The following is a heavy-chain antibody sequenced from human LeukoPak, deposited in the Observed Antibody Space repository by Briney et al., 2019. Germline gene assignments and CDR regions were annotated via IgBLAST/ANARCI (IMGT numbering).Heavy chain of an antibody. D-gene: IGHD2-2*01. V-gene: IGHV4-61*02. J-gene: IGHJ6*02. Sequence: SQTLSLTCTVSGGSISSGSYYWSWIRQPAGTGLEWIGRIYTSGSTNYNPSLKSRVTISVDTSKNQFSLKLSSVAAADTAVYYCARSEVVPAYYYGMEVWGQGTTVTVSS. CDR2: IYTSGST. CDR3: ARSEVVPAYYYGMEV. CDR1: GGSISSGSYY.